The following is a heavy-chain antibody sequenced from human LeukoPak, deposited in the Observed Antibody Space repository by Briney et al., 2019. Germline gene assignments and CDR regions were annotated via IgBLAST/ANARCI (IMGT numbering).Heavy chain of an antibody. D-gene: IGHD4-23*01. J-gene: IGHJ4*02. CDR3: ARIEDYGGNSVNY. CDR1: GGSISSYY. V-gene: IGHV4-59*01. CDR2: IYYSGST. Sequence: SETLSLTCTVSGGSISSYYWSWIRQPPGKGLEWIGYIYYSGSTNYNPSLKSRVTISVDTSENQFSLKLSSVTAADTAVYYCARIEDYGGNSVNYWGQGTLVTVSS.